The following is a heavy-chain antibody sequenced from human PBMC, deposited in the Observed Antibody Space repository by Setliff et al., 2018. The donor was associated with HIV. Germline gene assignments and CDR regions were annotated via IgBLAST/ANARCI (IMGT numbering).Heavy chain of an antibody. J-gene: IGHJ5*01. V-gene: IGHV1-18*01. CDR1: GYNFTIFG. CDR3: ARAPPINFWSGYYTGPHGWFDS. CDR2: MSAYNGNT. D-gene: IGHD3-3*01. Sequence: ASVKVSCKASGYNFTIFGITWVRQAPGQGLEWMGWMSAYNGNTNYAQKLQGRITLTIDTVTTTAYMDLRSLTSDDTAMYYCARAPPINFWSGYYTGPHGWFDSWGQGSLVTVSS.